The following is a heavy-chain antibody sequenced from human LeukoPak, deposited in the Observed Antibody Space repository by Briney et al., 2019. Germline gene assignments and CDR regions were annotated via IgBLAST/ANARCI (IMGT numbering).Heavy chain of an antibody. Sequence: SETLSLTCAVYGGSFSGYYWSWIRQPPGKGLEWIGYIFYSGSTNYNPSLKSRVTISVDTSKNQFSLKLSSVTAADTAVYYCARSDGVWFDPWGQGTLVTVSS. CDR1: GGSFSGYY. CDR3: ARSDGVWFDP. J-gene: IGHJ5*02. D-gene: IGHD3-10*01. CDR2: IFYSGST. V-gene: IGHV4-59*01.